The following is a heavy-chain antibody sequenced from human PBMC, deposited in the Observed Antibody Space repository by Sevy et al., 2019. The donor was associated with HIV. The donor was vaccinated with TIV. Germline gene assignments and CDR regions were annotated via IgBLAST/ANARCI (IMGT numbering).Heavy chain of an antibody. V-gene: IGHV4-31*03. Sequence: SETLSLTCTVSGDSINNGDYYWSWIRQHPGKGLEWIEKIYYTGTTYYNPSLKSRLRISVERSENTLSLSLRSVTAADTAVYYCARTTVTTLSSARNNWFDPWGQGTLVTVSS. D-gene: IGHD4-4*01. CDR1: GDSINNGDYY. CDR2: IYYTGTT. CDR3: ARTTVTTLSSARNNWFDP. J-gene: IGHJ5*02.